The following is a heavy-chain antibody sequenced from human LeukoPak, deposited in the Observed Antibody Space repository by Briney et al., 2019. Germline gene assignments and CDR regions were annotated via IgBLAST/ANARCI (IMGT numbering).Heavy chain of an antibody. Sequence: GGSLRLSCAASGFTFSSYSMNWVRQAPGKGLEWVSSISSSSSYIYYADSVKGRFTISRDNAKNSLYLQMNSLRAEDTAVYYCARDGSGREMATILYWGQGTLVTVSS. V-gene: IGHV3-21*01. D-gene: IGHD5-24*01. CDR1: GFTFSSYS. CDR2: ISSSSSYI. J-gene: IGHJ4*02. CDR3: ARDGSGREMATILY.